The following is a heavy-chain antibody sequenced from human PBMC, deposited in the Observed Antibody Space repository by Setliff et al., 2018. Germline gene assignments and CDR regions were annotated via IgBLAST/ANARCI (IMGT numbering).Heavy chain of an antibody. CDR3: ARGRAGHSGH. D-gene: IGHD6-19*01. CDR2: IYQSGTT. Sequence: PSETLSLTCTVSGESIRSNSWWNWVRQPPGKGLEWIGDIYQSGTTDYNPSLKSRVTISADTSKNQFSLKLNSVTAADTAVYYCARGRAGHSGHWGQGTLVTVSS. V-gene: IGHV4-4*02. CDR1: GESIRSNSW. J-gene: IGHJ4*02.